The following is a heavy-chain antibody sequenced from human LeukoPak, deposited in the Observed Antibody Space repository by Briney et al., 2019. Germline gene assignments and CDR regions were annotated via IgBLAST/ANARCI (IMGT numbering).Heavy chain of an antibody. D-gene: IGHD5-12*01. CDR1: GYTFTSYG. CDR2: ISAYNGNT. CDR3: ARPVATISGDYYYYMDV. V-gene: IGHV1-18*01. J-gene: IGHJ6*03. Sequence: ASVKVSCKASGYTFTSYGISWVRQAPGQGLEWMGWISAYNGNTNYAQKLQGRVTMTTDTSTSTAYMELRSLRSDDTAVYYCARPVATISGDYYYYMDVWGKGTTVTVSS.